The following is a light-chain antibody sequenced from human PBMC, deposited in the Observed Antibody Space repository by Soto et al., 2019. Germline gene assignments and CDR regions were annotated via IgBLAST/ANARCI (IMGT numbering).Light chain of an antibody. CDR1: QSVSSY. V-gene: IGKV3-11*01. CDR2: DVS. Sequence: EIVLTHSPATLSLSPCERATLSCRASQSVSSYLAWYQQKPGQAPRLLIYDVSNRATGISARFSGSGSGTDFTLTISRLEPEDFAVYYCQQYGSSGTFGQGTKVDIK. CDR3: QQYGSSGT. J-gene: IGKJ1*01.